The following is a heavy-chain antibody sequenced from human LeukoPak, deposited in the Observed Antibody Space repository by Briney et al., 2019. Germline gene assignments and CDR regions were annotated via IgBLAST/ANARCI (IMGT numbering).Heavy chain of an antibody. V-gene: IGHV4-59*01. CDR1: GGSISTYY. CDR2: ISYSGST. J-gene: IGHJ4*02. CDR3: ARGSSNWPARFDY. Sequence: KPSETLSLTCAVSGGSISTYYWSWIRQPPGKGLEWIGYISYSGSTNYNPSLKSRVTMSVDTSKNQFSVRLSSVTAADTAVYYCARGSSNWPARFDYWGQGTLVTVSS. D-gene: IGHD6-13*01.